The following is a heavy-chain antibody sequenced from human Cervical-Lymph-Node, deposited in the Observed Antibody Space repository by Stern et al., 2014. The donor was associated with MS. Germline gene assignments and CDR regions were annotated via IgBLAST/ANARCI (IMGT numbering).Heavy chain of an antibody. CDR1: GYSFISYA. V-gene: IGHV1-69*17. CDR2: IIPMSDIT. Sequence: VHLVESGAELQKPGSSVKVSCTASGYSFISYAISWVRQAPGQGLEWMGGIIPMSDITTYAQKFQGRVTMNADKSTTTVYMELNSLKSEDTAVYYCARDRHYGMDVWGQGQTVTVSS. CDR3: ARDRHYGMDV. J-gene: IGHJ6*02.